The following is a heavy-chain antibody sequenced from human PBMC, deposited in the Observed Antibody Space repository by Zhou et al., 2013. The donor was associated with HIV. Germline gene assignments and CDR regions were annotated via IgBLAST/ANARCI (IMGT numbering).Heavy chain of an antibody. CDR3: ARGRTLMYSSSWPY. J-gene: IGHJ4*02. Sequence: QVHLMQSGAEVKKPGASVRVSCKASGYTFTTYDINWVRQATGQGLEWMGWMNPNSGNTGYAQKFQGRVTMTRNTSISTAYMELSSLRSEDTAVYYCARGRTLMYSSSWPYWGQGTLVTVSS. CDR1: GYTFTTYD. D-gene: IGHD6-13*01. V-gene: IGHV1-8*01. CDR2: MNPNSGNT.